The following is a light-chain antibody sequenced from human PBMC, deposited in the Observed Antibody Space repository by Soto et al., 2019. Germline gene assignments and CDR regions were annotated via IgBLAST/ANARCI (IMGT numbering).Light chain of an antibody. V-gene: IGKV3-20*01. CDR2: GAS. CDR3: QQYDGSPRVT. CDR1: QSVSSNF. J-gene: IGKJ4*01. Sequence: EIVLTQSPGTLSLSPGERATLSCRASQSVSSNFLAWYQQKSGQAPRLLIYGASSRATGIPDRFSGSGSGTDFTLTISRLEPEDFAVYYCQQYDGSPRVTFGGGTKVEIK.